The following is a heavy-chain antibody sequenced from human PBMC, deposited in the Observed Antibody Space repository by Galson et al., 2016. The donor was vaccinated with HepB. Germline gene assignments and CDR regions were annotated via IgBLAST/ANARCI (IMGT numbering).Heavy chain of an antibody. D-gene: IGHD4-17*01. J-gene: IGHJ4*02. Sequence: PSLVKPPQTLTLTCTFSGFSLSTSGVGVGWIRQPPGKALEWLALIYWDDDKSYSPSLKSRLTITKDTPKNQVVLTVTNMDPVDTATYYCAHRTVTAVTSPINCWGQGALVTVSS. CDR2: IYWDDDK. CDR3: AHRTVTAVTSPINC. V-gene: IGHV2-5*02. CDR1: GFSLSTSGVG.